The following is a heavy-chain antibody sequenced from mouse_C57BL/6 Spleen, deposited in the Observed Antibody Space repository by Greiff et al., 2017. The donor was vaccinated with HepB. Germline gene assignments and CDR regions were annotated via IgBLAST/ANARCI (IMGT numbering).Heavy chain of an antibody. CDR3: ARRRDYAMDY. J-gene: IGHJ4*01. CDR2: INPSSGYT. V-gene: IGHV1-7*01. Sequence: VQLQQSGAELAKPGASVKLSCKASGYTFTSYWMHWVKQRPGQGLEWIGYINPSSGYTKYNQKFKGKATLTVDTSSSTAYMQLSSLTSEDSAVYYCARRRDYAMDYWGQGTSVTVSS. CDR1: GYTFTSYW.